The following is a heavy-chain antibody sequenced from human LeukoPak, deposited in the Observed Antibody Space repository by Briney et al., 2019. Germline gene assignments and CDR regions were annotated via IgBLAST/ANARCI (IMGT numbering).Heavy chain of an antibody. Sequence: ASVKVSFTASGYTFTSYGISWVRQAPGQGLEWMGWISAYNGNTNYAQKLQGRVTMTTDTSTSTAYMELRSLRSDDTAVYYCARARQQLVPNWFDPWGQGTLVTVSS. D-gene: IGHD6-13*01. CDR2: ISAYNGNT. CDR1: GYTFTSYG. J-gene: IGHJ5*02. V-gene: IGHV1-18*01. CDR3: ARARQQLVPNWFDP.